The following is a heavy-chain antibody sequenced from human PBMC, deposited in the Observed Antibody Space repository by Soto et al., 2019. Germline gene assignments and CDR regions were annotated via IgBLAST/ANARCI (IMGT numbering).Heavy chain of an antibody. V-gene: IGHV1-8*01. CDR2: MNPNSGNT. J-gene: IGHJ3*02. Sequence: QVQLVQSGAEVKKPGASVKVSCKASGYTFTTYEINWVRQATGQGLEWMGWMNPNSGNTGYAQKFQGRLAMTRNTSISTAYMELSSLRSEDTAVYFCARGPDTFDIWGQGTMVTVSS. CDR1: GYTFTTYE. CDR3: ARGPDTFDI.